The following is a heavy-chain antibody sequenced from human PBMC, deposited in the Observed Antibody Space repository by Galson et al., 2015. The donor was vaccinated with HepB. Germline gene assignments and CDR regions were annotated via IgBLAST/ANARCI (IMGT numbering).Heavy chain of an antibody. CDR2: INQDGSEK. V-gene: IGHV3-7*03. CDR1: GFTFSSYW. CDR3: ARDVEASRFWSGHHP. J-gene: IGHJ5*02. D-gene: IGHD3-3*01. Sequence: SLRLSCAASGFTFSSYWMTWVRQAPGKGLEWVANINQDGSEKYYVDSVKGRFTISRDNAKNSLYLQMNSLRAEDTALYYCARDVEASRFWSGHHPWGQGTLVTVSS.